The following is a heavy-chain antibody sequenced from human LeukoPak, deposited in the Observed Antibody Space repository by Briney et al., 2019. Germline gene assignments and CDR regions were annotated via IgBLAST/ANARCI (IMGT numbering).Heavy chain of an antibody. J-gene: IGHJ6*02. CDR3: VRAMDPLDTFNYQYAMDV. Sequence: GASMKVSCKASGYTFNNYDINWVRQAPGQGLEWMGWMNPNSGNTGYAQKFQGRFTLTRETFISTAYMELSSLRSDDTAVYYCVRAMDPLDTFNYQYAMDVWGQGTMVTVSS. D-gene: IGHD5-24*01. V-gene: IGHV1-8*01. CDR1: GYTFNNYD. CDR2: MNPNSGNT.